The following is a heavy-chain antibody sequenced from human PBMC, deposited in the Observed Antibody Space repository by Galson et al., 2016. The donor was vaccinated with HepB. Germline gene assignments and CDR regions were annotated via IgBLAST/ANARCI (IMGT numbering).Heavy chain of an antibody. D-gene: IGHD5-12*01. CDR2: ISGGTDNI. CDR1: GFTFRTYN. CDR3: ARDREASSAFIRRQGYVSFGMDV. Sequence: SLRLSCAASGFTFRTYNMNWVRQAPGKGLEWVSSISGGTDNIYYADSVKGRFTISRDNAKNSLFLQMDFLRAEDTALYYCARDREASSAFIRRQGYVSFGMDVWGQGTTVTVSS. J-gene: IGHJ6*02. V-gene: IGHV3-21*01.